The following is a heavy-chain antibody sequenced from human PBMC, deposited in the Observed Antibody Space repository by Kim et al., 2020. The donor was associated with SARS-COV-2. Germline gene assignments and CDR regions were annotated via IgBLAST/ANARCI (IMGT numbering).Heavy chain of an antibody. V-gene: IGHV4-34*01. CDR2: INHSGST. CDR1: GGSLSGYY. Sequence: SETLSLTCAVYGGSLSGYYWSWIRQPPGKGLEWIWEINHSGSTNYNPSLKSRVTISVDTSKNQFSLKLSSVTAADTAVYYCARGARPSSYYYGSGSHKYPLYYYYYGMDVWGQGTTVTVSS. CDR3: ARGARPSSYYYGSGSHKYPLYYYYYGMDV. D-gene: IGHD3-10*01. J-gene: IGHJ6*02.